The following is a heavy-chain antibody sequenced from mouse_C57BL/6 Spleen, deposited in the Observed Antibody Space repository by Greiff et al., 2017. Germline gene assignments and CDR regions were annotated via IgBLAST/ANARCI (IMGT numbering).Heavy chain of an antibody. Sequence: EVQLQESGGGLVKPGGSLKLSCAASGFTFSSYAMSWVRQTPEKRLEWVATISDGGSYTYYPDNVKGRFTISRDNAKNHLYLQMSHLKSEDTAMYYCAREGITTVVEGYFDDWGQGTTLTVSS. CDR3: AREGITTVVEGYFDD. V-gene: IGHV5-4*01. CDR1: GFTFSSYA. J-gene: IGHJ2*01. CDR2: ISDGGSYT. D-gene: IGHD1-1*01.